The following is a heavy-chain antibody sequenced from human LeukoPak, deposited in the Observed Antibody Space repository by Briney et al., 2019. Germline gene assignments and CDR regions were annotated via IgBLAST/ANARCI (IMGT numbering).Heavy chain of an antibody. V-gene: IGHV4-34*01. Sequence: AETLCLTCAVHGGTFSAYSWSWIRQPPGKGLEWVGEINVTGGTNYNPSLKSRVTMSIETSKNHFSLNLTTVIAADTAVYYCARGDHYDSWSDYYTQTGYYFDYWGQGTLVSVSS. D-gene: IGHD3-3*01. CDR2: INVTGGT. CDR3: ARGDHYDSWSDYYTQTGYYFDY. J-gene: IGHJ4*02. CDR1: GGTFSAYS.